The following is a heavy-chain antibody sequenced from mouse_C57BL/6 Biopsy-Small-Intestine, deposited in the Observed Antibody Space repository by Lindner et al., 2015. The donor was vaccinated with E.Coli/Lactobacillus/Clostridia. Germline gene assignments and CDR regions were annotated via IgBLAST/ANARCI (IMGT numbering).Heavy chain of an antibody. CDR1: GYSFTGYY. J-gene: IGHJ2*01. CDR2: INPSTGAT. Sequence: VQLQESGPELVKPGASVKISCKASGYSFTGYYMNWVKQSPEKSLEWIGEINPSTGATSYNQKFKGKATITVDKYSSTAYMQLKSLTSEDSAVYYCARQDYGSSFYWGQGTTLTVSS. CDR3: ARQDYGSSFY. V-gene: IGHV1-42*01. D-gene: IGHD1-1*01.